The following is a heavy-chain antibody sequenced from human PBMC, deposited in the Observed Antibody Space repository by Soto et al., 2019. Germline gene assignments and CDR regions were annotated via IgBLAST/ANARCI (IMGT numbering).Heavy chain of an antibody. CDR1: GGSISSYY. CDR2: IYYSGST. CDR3: GRGGGWLDAFDI. J-gene: IGHJ3*02. V-gene: IGHV4-59*01. D-gene: IGHD6-19*01. Sequence: SETLSLTCTVSGGSISSYYWSWIRQPPGKGLEWIGYIYYSGSTNYNPSLKSRVTISVDTSKNQFSLKLSSVTAADTAVYYCGRGGGWLDAFDIWGQGKMVTVSS.